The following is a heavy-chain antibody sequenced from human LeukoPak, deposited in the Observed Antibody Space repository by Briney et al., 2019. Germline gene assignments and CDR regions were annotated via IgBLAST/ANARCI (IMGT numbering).Heavy chain of an antibody. Sequence: TSETLSLTCTVSGYSISSGYYWGWIRQPPGKGLEWIGSIYHSGSTYYNPSLKSRVTISVDTSKNQFSLNLSSVTAADTAVYYCARVSGWNPLQAAHLDYWGQGTLVSVSS. J-gene: IGHJ4*02. CDR2: IYHSGST. CDR3: ARVSGWNPLQAAHLDY. CDR1: GYSISSGYY. D-gene: IGHD6-19*01. V-gene: IGHV4-38-2*02.